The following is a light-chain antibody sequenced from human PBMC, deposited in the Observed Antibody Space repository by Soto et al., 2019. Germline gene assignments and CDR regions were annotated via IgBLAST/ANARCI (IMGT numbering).Light chain of an antibody. J-gene: IGLJ1*01. CDR3: QVWDSSSDHYV. Sequence: QSALAQPPSVSGSPGQSVTISCTGTSTDFVTYNRVSWYQQPPGTAPKLIVYEASNRPSGVPDRFSGSKSGNTATLTISRVEAGDEADYYCQVWDSSSDHYVFGTGTKVTVL. CDR1: STDFVTYNR. V-gene: IGLV2-18*01. CDR2: EAS.